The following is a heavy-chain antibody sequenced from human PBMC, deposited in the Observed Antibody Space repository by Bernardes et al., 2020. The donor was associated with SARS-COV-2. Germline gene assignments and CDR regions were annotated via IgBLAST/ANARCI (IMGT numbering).Heavy chain of an antibody. CDR2: IRSKAYGGTT. CDR1: GFTFGDSA. CDR3: TRDTDEDTGYYSQSTY. D-gene: IGHD3-9*01. V-gene: IGHV3-49*03. J-gene: IGHJ4*02. Sequence: GGSLRLSCTASGFTFGDSAMSWFRQAPGPGLAWVGFIRSKAYGGTTEYAASVKGRFTISRDDSKSIAYLQMNSLKTEDTAVYYCTRDTDEDTGYYSQSTYWGQGTLVTGSS.